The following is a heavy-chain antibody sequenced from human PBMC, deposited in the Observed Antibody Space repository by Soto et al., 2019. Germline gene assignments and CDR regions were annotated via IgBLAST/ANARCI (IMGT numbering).Heavy chain of an antibody. D-gene: IGHD3-16*01. CDR3: ARHGGAVWGIYYYYMDV. Sequence: SETLSLTCTVSGGSISSSSYYWGWIRQPPGKGLEWIGSIYYSGSTYYNPSLKSRVTISVDTSKNQFSLKLSSVTAADTAVYYCARHGGAVWGIYYYYMDVWGKGTTVTVSS. V-gene: IGHV4-39*01. J-gene: IGHJ6*03. CDR2: IYYSGST. CDR1: GGSISSSSYY.